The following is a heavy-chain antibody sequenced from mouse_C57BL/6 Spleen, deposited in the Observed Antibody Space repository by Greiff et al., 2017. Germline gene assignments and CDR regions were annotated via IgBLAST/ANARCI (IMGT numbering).Heavy chain of an antibody. D-gene: IGHD1-1*01. V-gene: IGHV5-17*01. CDR1: GFTFSDYG. CDR2: ISSGSSTI. Sequence: EVQLVESGGGLVKPGGSLKLSCAASGFTFSDYGMHWVRQAPEKGLEWVAYISSGSSTIYYADTVKGRFTISRDNAKNTLFLQMTSLRSEDTAMYYCARRIYYYGSSNSYYYAMDYWGQGTSVTVSS. J-gene: IGHJ4*01. CDR3: ARRIYYYGSSNSYYYAMDY.